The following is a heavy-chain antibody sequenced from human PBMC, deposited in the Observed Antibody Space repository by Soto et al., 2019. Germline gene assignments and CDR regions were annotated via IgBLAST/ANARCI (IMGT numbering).Heavy chain of an antibody. Sequence: GAAVKGSCQASGGTFSSYDISWVRQAPGQGLEWMGGIIPIFGTANYAQKFQDRVTITADESTSTAYMELSSLRSEDTAVYYCARDPTVDTAMVSWGQGTLVTVSS. V-gene: IGHV1-69*13. J-gene: IGHJ4*02. CDR3: ARDPTVDTAMVS. D-gene: IGHD5-18*01. CDR1: GGTFSSYD. CDR2: IIPIFGTA.